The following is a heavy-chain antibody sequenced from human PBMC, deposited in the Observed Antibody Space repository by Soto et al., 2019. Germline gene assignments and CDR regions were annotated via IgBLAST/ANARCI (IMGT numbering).Heavy chain of an antibody. CDR1: GGSISSYY. Sequence: SDSLSGTCTVSGGSISSYYWSWIRQPPGKGLEWIGYIYYSGSTNYNPSLKSRVTISVDTSKNQFSLKLSSVTAADTAVYYCARDSIWFGELLGPFDYYYGMDVWGQGTTVTVSS. J-gene: IGHJ6*02. D-gene: IGHD3-10*01. V-gene: IGHV4-59*01. CDR3: ARDSIWFGELLGPFDYYYGMDV. CDR2: IYYSGST.